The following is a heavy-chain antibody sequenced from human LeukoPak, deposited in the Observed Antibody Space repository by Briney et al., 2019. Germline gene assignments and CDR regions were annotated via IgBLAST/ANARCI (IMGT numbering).Heavy chain of an antibody. Sequence: GGSLRLSCAASGFTFSDYYMSWIRQAPGKGLEWVSYISSSGSTIYYADSVKGRFTISRDNAKNSLYLQMNGLRAEDTAVYYCVRKPSGTYSYHLDYWGQGTLVTVSS. V-gene: IGHV3-11*04. J-gene: IGHJ4*02. D-gene: IGHD1-26*01. CDR3: VRKPSGTYSYHLDY. CDR1: GFTFSDYY. CDR2: ISSSGSTI.